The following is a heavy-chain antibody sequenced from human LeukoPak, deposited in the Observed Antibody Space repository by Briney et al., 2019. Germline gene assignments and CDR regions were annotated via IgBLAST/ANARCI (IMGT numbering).Heavy chain of an antibody. Sequence: SVKVSCKASGGTFGAFGINWVRQAPGQGLEWMGGIIPLFGTTDYAQKFQSRVTITADESTNTAYMELSSLRSEDTAVYYCARGPLAAAGRAQYYYYYYMDVWGKGTTVTVSS. V-gene: IGHV1-69*01. CDR2: IIPLFGTT. J-gene: IGHJ6*03. CDR3: ARGPLAAAGRAQYYYYYYMDV. CDR1: GGTFGAFG. D-gene: IGHD6-13*01.